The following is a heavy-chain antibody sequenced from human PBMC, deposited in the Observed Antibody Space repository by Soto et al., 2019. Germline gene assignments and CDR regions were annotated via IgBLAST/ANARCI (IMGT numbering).Heavy chain of an antibody. CDR2: IWYDGSNK. Sequence: GGSLRLSCAASGFTFSSYGMHWVRQAPGKGLEWVAVIWYDGSNKYYADSVKGRFTISRDNSKNTLYLQTNSLRAEDTAVYYCAREGFVDTAMVRFYYFDYWGQGTLVTVSS. V-gene: IGHV3-33*01. CDR3: AREGFVDTAMVRFYYFDY. CDR1: GFTFSSYG. D-gene: IGHD5-18*01. J-gene: IGHJ4*02.